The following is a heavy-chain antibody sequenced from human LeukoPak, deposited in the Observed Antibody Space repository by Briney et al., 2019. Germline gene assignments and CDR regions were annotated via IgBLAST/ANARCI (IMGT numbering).Heavy chain of an antibody. J-gene: IGHJ4*02. CDR2: MNPNSGNT. CDR3: ASIAAAGEPDFDY. CDR1: GYTFTSYD. D-gene: IGHD6-13*01. V-gene: IGHV1-8*01. Sequence: GASVKVSCKASGYTFTSYDINWVRQATGQGLEWMGWMNPNSGNTGYAQKFQGRVTMTRNTSISTAYMELSSLRSEDTAVYCCASIAAAGEPDFDYWGQGTLVTVSS.